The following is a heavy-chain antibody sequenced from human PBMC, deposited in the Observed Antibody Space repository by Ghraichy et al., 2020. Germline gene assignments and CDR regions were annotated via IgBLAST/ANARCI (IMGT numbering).Heavy chain of an antibody. J-gene: IGHJ4*02. CDR2: IYYSGST. D-gene: IGHD3-10*01. Sequence: SETLSLTCTVSGGSISSSSYYWGWIRQPPGKGLEWIGSIYYSGSTYYNPSLKSRVTISVDTSKNQFSLKLSSVTAADTAVYYCARLAGYYYGSGSYFLGDYYFDYWGQGTLVTVSS. CDR3: ARLAGYYYGSGSYFLGDYYFDY. CDR1: GGSISSSSYY. V-gene: IGHV4-39*01.